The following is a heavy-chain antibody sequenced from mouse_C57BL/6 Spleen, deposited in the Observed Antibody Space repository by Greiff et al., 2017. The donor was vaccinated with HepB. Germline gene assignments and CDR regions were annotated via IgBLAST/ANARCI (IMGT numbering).Heavy chain of an antibody. V-gene: IGHV1-15*01. CDR3: TRDTTDAMDY. D-gene: IGHD1-1*01. CDR2: IDPETGGT. Sequence: LVESGAELVRPGASVTLSCKASGYTFTDYEMHWVKQTPVHGLEWIGAIDPETGGTAYNQKFKGKAILTADKSSSTAYMELRSLTSEDSAVYYCTRDTTDAMDYWGQGTSVTVSS. CDR1: GYTFTDYE. J-gene: IGHJ4*01.